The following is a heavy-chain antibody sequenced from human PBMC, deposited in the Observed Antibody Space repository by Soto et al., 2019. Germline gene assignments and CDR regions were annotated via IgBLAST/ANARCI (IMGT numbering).Heavy chain of an antibody. V-gene: IGHV3-23*01. J-gene: IGHJ4*02. CDR1: GFTFSNSA. Sequence: PGGSLRLSCVASGFTFSNSAMSWVRHVPGKGLEWAAGIRSSGGHTNYADPVKGRFTISRDNSKDTLYLQMNSLRAEDTALYYCAKVQEFCGFNCYIVDSWGQGVLVTVSS. D-gene: IGHD2-21*02. CDR3: AKVQEFCGFNCYIVDS. CDR2: IRSSGGHT.